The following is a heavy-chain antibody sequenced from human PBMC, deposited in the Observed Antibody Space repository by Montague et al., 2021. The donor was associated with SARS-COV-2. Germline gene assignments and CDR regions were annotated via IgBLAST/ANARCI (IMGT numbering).Heavy chain of an antibody. V-gene: IGHV2-5*01. D-gene: IGHD6-19*01. CDR2: IYWSDDK. CDR3: AHKTSGWPSEFGF. J-gene: IGHJ4*02. Sequence: PALVKPTQTLTLTCTFSGFSLSASGVGVAWIRQPPGKALECLALIYWSDDKRYSPSLKNRITVIKDTSKSQVVLSMTNMEPVDTATYYCAHKTSGWPSEFGFWGQGALVTVSS. CDR1: GFSLSASGVG.